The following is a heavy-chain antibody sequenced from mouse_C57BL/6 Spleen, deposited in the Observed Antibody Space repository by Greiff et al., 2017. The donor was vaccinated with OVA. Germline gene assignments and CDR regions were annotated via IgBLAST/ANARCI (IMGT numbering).Heavy chain of an antibody. Sequence: VLLQQSGAELVKPGASVKISCKASGYAFSSYWMNWVKQRPGKGLEWIGQIYPGDGDTNYNGKFKGKATLTADKSSSTAYMQLSRLTSEDSAVYFCARRGDGYPFDYWGQGTTLTVSS. V-gene: IGHV1-80*01. J-gene: IGHJ2*01. D-gene: IGHD2-3*01. CDR2: IYPGDGDT. CDR3: ARRGDGYPFDY. CDR1: GYAFSSYW.